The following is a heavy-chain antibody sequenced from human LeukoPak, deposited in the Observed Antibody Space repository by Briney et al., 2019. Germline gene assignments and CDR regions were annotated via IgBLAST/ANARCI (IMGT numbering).Heavy chain of an antibody. J-gene: IGHJ4*02. D-gene: IGHD3-3*01. V-gene: IGHV4-30-2*01. Sequence: SQTLSLTCAVSGGSISSGGYSWSWIRQPPGKGLECIGYIYHSGSTYYNPSLKSRVTISVDRSKNQFSLKLSSVTAADTAVYYCARQTYFDFSRPFDFWGQGTLVTVSS. CDR2: IYHSGST. CDR1: GGSISSGGYS. CDR3: ARQTYFDFSRPFDF.